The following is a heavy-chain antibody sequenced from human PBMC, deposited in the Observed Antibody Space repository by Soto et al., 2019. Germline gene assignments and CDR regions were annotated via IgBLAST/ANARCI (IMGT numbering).Heavy chain of an antibody. J-gene: IGHJ6*03. CDR1: GFTFSSYA. CDR2: ISGSGGST. Sequence: EVQLLESGGGLVQPGGSLRLTCAASGFTFSSYAMSWVRQAPGKGLEWVSAISGSGGSTYYADSVKGRFTISRDNSKNTLYLQMNSLRAEDTAVYYCAKDSTSYYYYYMDVWGKGTTVTVSS. V-gene: IGHV3-23*01. D-gene: IGHD2-2*01. CDR3: AKDSTSYYYYYMDV.